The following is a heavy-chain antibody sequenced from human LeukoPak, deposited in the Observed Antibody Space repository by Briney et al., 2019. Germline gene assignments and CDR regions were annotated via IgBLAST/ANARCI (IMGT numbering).Heavy chain of an antibody. J-gene: IGHJ6*03. CDR1: GGSISSYY. V-gene: IGHV4-4*09. Sequence: SETLSLTCTVSGGSISSYYWSWIRRPPGKGLEWIGYIYTSGSTNYNPSLKSRVTISVDTSKNQFSLKLSSVTAADTAVYYCARLDYYYYMDVWGKGTTVTVSS. CDR3: ARLDYYYYMDV. CDR2: IYTSGST.